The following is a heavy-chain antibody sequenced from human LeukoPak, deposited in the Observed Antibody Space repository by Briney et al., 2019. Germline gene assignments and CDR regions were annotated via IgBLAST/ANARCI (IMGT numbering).Heavy chain of an antibody. CDR3: ARAFHWFGGFMDV. CDR2: IYYSGST. J-gene: IGHJ6*03. CDR1: GGSISSYY. V-gene: IGHV4-59*01. D-gene: IGHD3-10*01. Sequence: SETLSLTCTVSGGSISSYYWSWIRQPPGKGPEWIGYIYYSGSTNYNPSLKSRVTISVDTSKNQFSLKLSSVTAADTAVYYCARAFHWFGGFMDVWGKGTTVTISS.